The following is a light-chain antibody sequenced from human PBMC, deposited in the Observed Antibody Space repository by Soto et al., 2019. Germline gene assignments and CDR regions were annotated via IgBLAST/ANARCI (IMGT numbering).Light chain of an antibody. CDR3: QHYDNWPFT. CDR1: QSVGPN. V-gene: IGKV3-15*01. Sequence: EIVLTQSPATLSVSPGERATLSCRASQSVGPNLVWYQQKFGQAPRLLIYGVSTRATGVPARFSGSGSGTEFTLTISSLQSEDFAIYYCQHYDNWPFTFGQGTKVDIK. J-gene: IGKJ2*01. CDR2: GVS.